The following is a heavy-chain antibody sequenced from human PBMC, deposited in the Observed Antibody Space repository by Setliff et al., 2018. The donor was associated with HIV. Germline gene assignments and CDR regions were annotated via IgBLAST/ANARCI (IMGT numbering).Heavy chain of an antibody. V-gene: IGHV4-59*12. CDR1: GGSISRYY. D-gene: IGHD3-10*01. CDR3: ARSIGTVRGITEFDY. Sequence: PSETLSLTCTVSGGSISRYYWSWIRQPPGKGLEWIGYIYYSGSTNYNPSLKSRVTISVDTSKNQFSLKLSSVTAADTAVYYCARSIGTVRGITEFDYWGQGTLVTVSS. CDR2: IYYSGST. J-gene: IGHJ4*02.